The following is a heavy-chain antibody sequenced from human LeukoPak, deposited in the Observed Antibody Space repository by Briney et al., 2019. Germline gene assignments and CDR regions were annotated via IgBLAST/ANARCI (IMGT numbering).Heavy chain of an antibody. CDR3: ARDTVVVTARPGRYDY. CDR2: ISAYNGNT. CDR1: GYTFTSYG. J-gene: IGHJ4*02. Sequence: ASVKVSCKASGYTFTSYGISWVRQAPGQGLEWMGWISAYNGNTNYAQKLQGRVTMTTDTSTSTAYMELRSLRSDDTAVYYCARDTVVVTARPGRYDYWGQGTLVTVSS. D-gene: IGHD2-21*02. V-gene: IGHV1-18*01.